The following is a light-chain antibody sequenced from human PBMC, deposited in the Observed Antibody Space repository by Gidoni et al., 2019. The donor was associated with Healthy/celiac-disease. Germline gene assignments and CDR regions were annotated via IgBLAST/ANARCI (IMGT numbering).Light chain of an antibody. V-gene: IGKV1-5*03. CDR3: QQYNSYSRT. Sequence: DIQMTQSPSTLSASVGDRVTITCRASQSSSSWLAWYQQKPGKAPKLLIYKASSLESGVPSRFSGSGSGTEFTLTISSLQPDDFATYYFQQYNSYSRTFGQGTKLEIK. CDR2: KAS. CDR1: QSSSSW. J-gene: IGKJ2*01.